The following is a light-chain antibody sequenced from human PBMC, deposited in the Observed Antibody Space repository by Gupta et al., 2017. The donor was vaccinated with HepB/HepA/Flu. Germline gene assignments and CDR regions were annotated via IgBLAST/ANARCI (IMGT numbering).Light chain of an antibody. CDR1: QCVGSS. CDR2: YAS. Sequence: EIVLTQSPDFQSVTPKEKVSIACRASQCVGSSLHSYQQKPGQPPNLLIKYASQSFSAVPARFRGSGSGRDFILTISIQEAEDAVTYYCQQSSSLPLTFGGGTKVEIK. J-gene: IGKJ4*01. V-gene: IGKV6-21*01. CDR3: QQSSSLPLT.